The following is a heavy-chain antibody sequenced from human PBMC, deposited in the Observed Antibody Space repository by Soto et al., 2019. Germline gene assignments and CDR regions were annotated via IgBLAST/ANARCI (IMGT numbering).Heavy chain of an antibody. V-gene: IGHV4-59*01. J-gene: IGHJ4*02. CDR1: GGSIRSYY. CDR3: ARGGYSGSPFDY. CDR2: SYYSGSS. D-gene: IGHD1-26*01. Sequence: SGTLSLTCTGSGGSIRSYYWSWIRQPPGKGLEWIGDSYYSGSSNYNPSLKSRVTISVDTSKNQFSLKLSSVTAADTAVYYCARGGYSGSPFDYWGQGTLVTVS.